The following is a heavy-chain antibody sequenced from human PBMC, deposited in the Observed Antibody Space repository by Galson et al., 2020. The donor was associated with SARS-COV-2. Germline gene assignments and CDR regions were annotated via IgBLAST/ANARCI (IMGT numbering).Heavy chain of an antibody. CDR1: GFTFITYS. J-gene: IGHJ4*02. V-gene: IGHV3-21*06. D-gene: IGHD4-17*01. Sequence: GGSLRLSCAASGFTFITYSMNWVRQAPGKGLEWVSSISRSSSYTYYADSLKGRFTISRDNDKNSLYLQMNSLRAEDTAVYYCARDRGFDYGDYDYWGQGTLVTVSS. CDR3: ARDRGFDYGDYDY. CDR2: ISRSSSYT.